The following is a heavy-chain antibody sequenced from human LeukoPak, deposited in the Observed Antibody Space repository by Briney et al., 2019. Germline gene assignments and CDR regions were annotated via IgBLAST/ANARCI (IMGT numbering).Heavy chain of an antibody. J-gene: IGHJ4*02. Sequence: PSETLSLTCAVYGGSFSGYYWSWIRQPPGKGLEWIGEINHSGSTNYNPSLKSRVTISVDTSKNQFSLKLSSVTAADTAVYYCARGRGYYDYVWGSSRSPFDYWGQGTLVTVSS. CDR1: GGSFSGYY. V-gene: IGHV4-34*01. CDR3: ARGRGYYDYVWGSSRSPFDY. D-gene: IGHD3-16*02. CDR2: INHSGST.